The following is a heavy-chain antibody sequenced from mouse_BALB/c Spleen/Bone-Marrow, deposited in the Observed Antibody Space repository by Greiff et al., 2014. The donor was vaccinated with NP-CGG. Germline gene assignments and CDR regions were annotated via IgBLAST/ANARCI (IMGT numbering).Heavy chain of an antibody. V-gene: IGHV1-14*01. CDR3: ARGGGHYFDY. CDR1: GYTFTSYI. J-gene: IGHJ2*01. CDR2: INPYNDGT. Sequence: VQLKHSGPELVKPGASVKTSCKASGYTFTSYILHWVKQKPGQGLEWIGYINPYNDGTKYNEKFKGKATLTSDKFSSATYMELSSLTSEDSAVYYCARGGGHYFDYWGQGTTLTVSS.